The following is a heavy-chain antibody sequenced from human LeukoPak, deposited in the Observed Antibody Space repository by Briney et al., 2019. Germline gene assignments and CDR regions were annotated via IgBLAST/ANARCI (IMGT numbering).Heavy chain of an antibody. J-gene: IGHJ4*02. CDR2: FYYSGST. CDR1: GDSISTSSYY. Sequence: SETLSLTCTVSGDSISTSSYYWGWIRQPPGKGLEWIGSFYYSGSTYYNPSLKSRVTMSVDTSKNQFSLKLSSVTAADTAVYYCARHLGHDNYDILTGYYNSGNYYFDYWGQGTLVTVSS. D-gene: IGHD3-9*01. CDR3: ARHLGHDNYDILTGYYNSGNYYFDY. V-gene: IGHV4-39*01.